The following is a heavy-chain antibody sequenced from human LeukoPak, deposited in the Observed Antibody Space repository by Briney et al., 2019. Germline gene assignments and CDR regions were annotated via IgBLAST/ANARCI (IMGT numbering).Heavy chain of an antibody. CDR2: IDPNSGDT. Sequence: ASVKVSCKTSGHTFTGYYMHWVRQAPGQGLEWMGWIDPNSGDTNYAQKFQGRVTMTRDTSISTAYMELSRLRSDDTAVYYCARGPNCNYDVVFGYFDYWGQGTLVTVSS. D-gene: IGHD3-10*02. CDR3: ARGPNCNYDVVFGYFDY. CDR1: GHTFTGYY. J-gene: IGHJ4*02. V-gene: IGHV1-2*02.